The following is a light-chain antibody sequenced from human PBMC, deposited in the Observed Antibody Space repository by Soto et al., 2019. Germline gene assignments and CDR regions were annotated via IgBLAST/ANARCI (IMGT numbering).Light chain of an antibody. CDR1: QSVSSN. V-gene: IGKV3-15*01. CDR3: QQYNNWPIN. CDR2: DTS. Sequence: PGERASLSCGASQSVSSNSLAWYQQKPGLAPRVLIYDTSSRATGIPARFSGSGSGTEFTLTISSLQSEDFAVYYCQQYNNWPINFGQGTRLEIK. J-gene: IGKJ5*01.